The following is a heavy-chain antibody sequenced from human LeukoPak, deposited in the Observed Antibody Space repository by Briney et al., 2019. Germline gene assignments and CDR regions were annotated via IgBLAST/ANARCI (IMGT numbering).Heavy chain of an antibody. D-gene: IGHD2-2*01. J-gene: IGHJ4*02. V-gene: IGHV4-59*01. CDR2: TYDSGSS. CDR3: ARGWASSWYYDF. Sequence: SETLSLTCAVPGGSMRNYYWSWIRQPPGKGLEWIGYTYDSGSSSYNPSLRSRVSISIDTSKNQFSLNLSSVTAADTAVYYCARGWASSWYYDFWGQGTLVTVSS. CDR1: GGSMRNYY.